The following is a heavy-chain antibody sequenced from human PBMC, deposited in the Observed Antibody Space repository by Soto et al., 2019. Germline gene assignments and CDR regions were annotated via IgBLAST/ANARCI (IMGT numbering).Heavy chain of an antibody. CDR2: IYPGDSDT. CDR1: GYSFTSYW. Sequence: GESLKISCQGSGYSFTSYWIGWVRQMPGKGLEWMGIIYPGDSDTRYSPSFQGQVTISADKSISTAYLQWSSLKASDTATYYCARPSTVTTDYYGMDVWGQGTTVTVSS. J-gene: IGHJ6*02. D-gene: IGHD4-4*01. CDR3: ARPSTVTTDYYGMDV. V-gene: IGHV5-51*01.